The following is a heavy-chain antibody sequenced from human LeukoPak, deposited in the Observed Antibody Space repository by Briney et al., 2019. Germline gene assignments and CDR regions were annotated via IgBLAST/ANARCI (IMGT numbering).Heavy chain of an antibody. D-gene: IGHD3-16*01. J-gene: IGHJ4*02. V-gene: IGHV3-23*01. CDR1: GFSFSTYA. CDR2: ISGSGGST. CDR3: AKESVVRVMGFDY. Sequence: GRSLRLSCAASGFSFSTYAMSWIRQAPGKGLEWVSGISGSGGSTYYADSVKGRFTISRDNSKNTLYLQMRSLRAEDTAVYHCAKESVVRVMGFDYWGQGTLVTVSS.